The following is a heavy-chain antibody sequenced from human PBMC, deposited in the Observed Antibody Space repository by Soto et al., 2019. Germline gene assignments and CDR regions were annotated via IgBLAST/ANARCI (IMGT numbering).Heavy chain of an antibody. Sequence: GGSLRPSCAASGINFNGYGIGWVRQSPEKGLEWVASINFFLGMTYYADSVKGRSTISKDDAKDTVYLHLNSLRADDTAIYYCARGAVYGTDHYY. CDR3: ARGAVYGTDHYY. J-gene: IGHJ6*01. CDR1: GINFNGYG. CDR2: INFFLGMT. V-gene: IGHV3-23*01. D-gene: IGHD4-17*01.